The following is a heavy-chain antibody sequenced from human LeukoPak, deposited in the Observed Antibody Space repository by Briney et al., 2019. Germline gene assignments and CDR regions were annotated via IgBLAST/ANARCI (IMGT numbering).Heavy chain of an antibody. J-gene: IGHJ5*02. CDR3: AREGGWSSKFDP. V-gene: IGHV1-69*13. Sequence: ASVKLSCKASGGTFSSYAISWVRQAPGQGLEWMGGIIPIFGTANYAQKFQGRVTITADVSTSTAYMELSSLRSEDTAVYYCAREGGWSSKFDPWGQGTLVTVSS. CDR1: GGTFSSYA. D-gene: IGHD1-26*01. CDR2: IIPIFGTA.